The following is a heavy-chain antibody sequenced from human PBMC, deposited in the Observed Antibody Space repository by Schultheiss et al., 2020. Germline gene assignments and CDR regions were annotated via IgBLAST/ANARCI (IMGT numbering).Heavy chain of an antibody. Sequence: SETLSLTCTVSGGSMSYYYWSWIRQPPGKGLEWIGYIYYSGSTNYNPSLKSRVTISVDTSKNQFSLKLSSVTAADTAVYYCAARRETFTVRYFFDDWGQGTLVTVSS. CDR3: AARRETFTVRYFFDD. V-gene: IGHV4-59*01. CDR1: GGSMSYYY. D-gene: IGHD4-17*01. CDR2: IYYSGST. J-gene: IGHJ4*02.